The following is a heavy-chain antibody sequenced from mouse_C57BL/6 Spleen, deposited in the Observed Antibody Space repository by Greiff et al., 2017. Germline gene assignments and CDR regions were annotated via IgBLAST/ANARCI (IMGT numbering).Heavy chain of an antibody. J-gene: IGHJ2*01. CDR2: INPNNCGI. D-gene: IGHD1-1*01. CDR3: ARTFTTVVATPYYFGD. Sequence: EVQLQQSGPELVQPGASVKISCKASGYTFTDYYMNWVKQSPGKSLEWIGVINPNNCGISYNQKFKGKATLTVDKSSSTAYMELRSLTSEDSAVYYCARTFTTVVATPYYFGDWGQGTTLTVAS. CDR1: GYTFTDYY. V-gene: IGHV1-26*01.